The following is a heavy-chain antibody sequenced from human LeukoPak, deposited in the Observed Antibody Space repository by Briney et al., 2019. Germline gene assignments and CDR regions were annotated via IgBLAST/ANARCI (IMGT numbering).Heavy chain of an antibody. Sequence: SETLSLTCTVSGYSISSGYYWGWIRQPPGKGLECIGSISHSGSAYYNPPLKSRVTISVDTSKNQFSLKLSSVTAADTAVYYCARVLAAAVDYWGQGTLVTVSS. V-gene: IGHV4-38-2*02. CDR3: ARVLAAAVDY. D-gene: IGHD6-13*01. CDR1: GYSISSGYY. CDR2: ISHSGSA. J-gene: IGHJ4*02.